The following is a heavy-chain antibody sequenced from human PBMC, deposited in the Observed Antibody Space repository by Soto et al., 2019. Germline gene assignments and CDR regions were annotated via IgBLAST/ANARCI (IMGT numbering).Heavy chain of an antibody. J-gene: IGHJ4*02. V-gene: IGHV1-18*04. Sequence: GASVKVSCKAAGYTFTSYGINWVRQAPGQGLAWMGWISAYNGNTNYAQKLQGRVTMTTDTSTSTAYMELSRLTSDDTAIYYCAAYASSWQQMVHSDYWGQGALATVSS. CDR2: ISAYNGNT. CDR1: GYTFTSYG. CDR3: AAYASSWQQMVHSDY. D-gene: IGHD2-8*01.